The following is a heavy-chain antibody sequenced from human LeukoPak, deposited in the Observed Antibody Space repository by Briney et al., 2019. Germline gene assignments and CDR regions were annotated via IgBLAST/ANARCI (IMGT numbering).Heavy chain of an antibody. Sequence: GGSLRLSCAASGFTFSSYSMNWVRQAPGKGLEWVSSISSSSSYIYYADSVKGRFTISRDNAKNSLYLQTNSLRAEDTAVYYCAREGLRFLEWLPSMAPSWFDPWGQGTLVTVSS. D-gene: IGHD3-3*01. CDR2: ISSSSSYI. J-gene: IGHJ5*02. CDR1: GFTFSSYS. V-gene: IGHV3-21*01. CDR3: AREGLRFLEWLPSMAPSWFDP.